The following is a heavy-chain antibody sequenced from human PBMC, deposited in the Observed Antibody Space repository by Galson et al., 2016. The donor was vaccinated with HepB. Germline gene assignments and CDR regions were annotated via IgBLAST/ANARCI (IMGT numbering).Heavy chain of an antibody. CDR3: ATSRPLAAAGE. V-gene: IGHV5-10-1*01. CDR1: GYTFTNHW. CDR2: IDPTDSYT. Sequence: QSGAEVKKPGESLRISCKASGYTFTNHWINWVRQMPGKGLEWMGRIDPTDSYTNYSPSFQGHVTLSADKSISTAYLQWSSLESSDTAMYFCATSRPLAAAGEWGRRTLVTVSS. J-gene: IGHJ4*02. D-gene: IGHD6-13*01.